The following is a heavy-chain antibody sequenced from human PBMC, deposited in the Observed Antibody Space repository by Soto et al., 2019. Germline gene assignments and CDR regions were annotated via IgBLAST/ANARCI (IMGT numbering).Heavy chain of an antibody. CDR2: ISSTSVYM. D-gene: IGHD5-12*01. V-gene: IGHV3-21*01. CDR3: ARGWLRDPWMY. J-gene: IGHJ4*02. Sequence: EVQLVESGGGLVKPGGSLRLSCAASGFTFSTYNMKWARQAPGKGLEWVASISSTSVYMYYANSLKGRFTISRANAKNSLYLQVNSLRAEDTAVYYCARGWLRDPWMYWGQGTVVTVSS. CDR1: GFTFSTYN.